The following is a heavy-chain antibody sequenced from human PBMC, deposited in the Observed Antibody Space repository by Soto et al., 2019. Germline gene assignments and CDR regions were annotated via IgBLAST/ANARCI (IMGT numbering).Heavy chain of an antibody. CDR3: ARDQGDSSWQVPYYFDY. CDR1: GGTFSSYA. J-gene: IGHJ4*02. D-gene: IGHD6-13*01. Sequence: SVKVSCKASGGTFSSYAISWVRQAPGQGLEWMGGIIPIFGTANYAQKFQGRVTITADESTSTAYMELSSLRSEDTAVYYCARDQGDSSWQVPYYFDYWGQGTLVTVSS. CDR2: IIPIFGTA. V-gene: IGHV1-69*13.